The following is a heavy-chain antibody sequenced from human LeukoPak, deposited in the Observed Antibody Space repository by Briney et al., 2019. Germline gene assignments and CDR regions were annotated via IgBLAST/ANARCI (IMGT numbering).Heavy chain of an antibody. V-gene: IGHV3-73*01. Sequence: PGGSLRLSCAASGFTFSDSGMHWVRQASGKGLEWVGHIRSKADSYATVYAASVKGRFTITRDDSENTAYLQMNSLRAEDTAVYYCAREGYYDSSGYYAAAFDIWGQGTMVTVSS. CDR2: IRSKADSYAT. CDR1: GFTFSDSG. D-gene: IGHD3-22*01. CDR3: AREGYYDSSGYYAAAFDI. J-gene: IGHJ3*02.